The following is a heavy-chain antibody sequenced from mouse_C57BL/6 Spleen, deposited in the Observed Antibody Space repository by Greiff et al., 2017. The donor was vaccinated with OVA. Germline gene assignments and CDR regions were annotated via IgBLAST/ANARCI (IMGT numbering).Heavy chain of an antibody. Sequence: EVQLQQSGPELVKPGASVKISCKASGYTFTDYYMNWVKQSHGKSLEWIGDINPNNGGTSYNQKFKGKATLTVDKSSSTAYMELRSLTSEDSAVYYCARWDYDYDKAWFAYWGQGTLVTVSA. CDR1: GYTFTDYY. J-gene: IGHJ3*01. V-gene: IGHV1-26*01. D-gene: IGHD2-4*01. CDR3: ARWDYDYDKAWFAY. CDR2: INPNNGGT.